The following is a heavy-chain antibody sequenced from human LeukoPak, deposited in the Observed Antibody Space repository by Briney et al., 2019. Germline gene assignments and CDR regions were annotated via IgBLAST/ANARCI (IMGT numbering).Heavy chain of an antibody. J-gene: IGHJ5*02. D-gene: IGHD4/OR15-4a*01. CDR2: IYYSGST. CDR3: ARHVHGANGP. V-gene: IGHV4-59*08. Sequence: SETLSLTCTVSGGSISSYYWSWIRQPPGKGLEWIGYIYYSGSTNYNPSLKSRVTISVDTSKNQFSLELSSVTAADTAVYYCARHVHGANGPWGQGTLVTVSS. CDR1: GGSISSYY.